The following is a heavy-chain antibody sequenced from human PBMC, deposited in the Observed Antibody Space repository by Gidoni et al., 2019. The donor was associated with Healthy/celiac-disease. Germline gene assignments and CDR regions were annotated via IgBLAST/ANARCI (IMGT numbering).Heavy chain of an antibody. CDR1: GFTFSSYS. CDR3: ARVRLVAGTCSDD. CDR2: ISSSSSTI. V-gene: IGHV3-48*02. Sequence: EVQLVESGGGLVQPGVSLSLSCSASGFTFSSYSMNWVRQAPGKGLEWVSYISSSSSTIYYADSVKGRFTIARDNAKNSLYLQMNSLRDEDTAVYYCARVRLVAGTCSDDWGQGTLVTVSS. J-gene: IGHJ4*02. D-gene: IGHD6-19*01.